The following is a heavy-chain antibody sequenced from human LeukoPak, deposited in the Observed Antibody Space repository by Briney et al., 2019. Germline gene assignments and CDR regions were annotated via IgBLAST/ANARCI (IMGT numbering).Heavy chain of an antibody. CDR3: ARASGYSYGYGSFDY. CDR2: INHSGST. CDR1: GGSFSGYY. J-gene: IGHJ4*02. D-gene: IGHD5-18*01. V-gene: IGHV4-34*01. Sequence: PSETLSLTCAVYGGSFSGYYWSWIRQPPGKGLEWIGEINHSGSTNYNPSLKSRVTISVDTSKNQFSLKLSSVTAADTAVYYCARASGYSYGYGSFDYWGQGTLVTVSS.